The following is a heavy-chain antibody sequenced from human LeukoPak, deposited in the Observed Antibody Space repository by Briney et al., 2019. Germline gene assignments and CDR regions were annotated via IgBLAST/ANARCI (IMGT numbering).Heavy chain of an antibody. V-gene: IGHV1-69*13. CDR3: AVAGAMRGVGYHYYYMDV. Sequence: SVKLSCKVFGGTSTTFSSHAISWLRQAPGQGLAWMGGILPLFGTAEYAQTFQGRVSITADQSTTTAYLEVSRLRSDDTAIYYCAVAGAMRGVGYHYYYMDVWGKGTTVSVSS. CDR1: GGTSTTFSSHA. CDR2: ILPLFGTA. D-gene: IGHD2-8*02. J-gene: IGHJ6*03.